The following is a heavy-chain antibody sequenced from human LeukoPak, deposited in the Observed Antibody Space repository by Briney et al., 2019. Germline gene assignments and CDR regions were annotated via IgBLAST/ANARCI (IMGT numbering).Heavy chain of an antibody. Sequence: RGESLQISCKGSGSIFTSYWIGWVRQVPGKGLEWTGIIYPGDSDTRYSPSFQGQVTISADKSISTAYLQWSSLKASDTAMYYCARFSDLAARPFDYWGQGTLVTVSS. CDR1: GSIFTSYW. CDR3: ARFSDLAARPFDY. D-gene: IGHD6-6*01. CDR2: IYPGDSDT. V-gene: IGHV5-51*01. J-gene: IGHJ4*02.